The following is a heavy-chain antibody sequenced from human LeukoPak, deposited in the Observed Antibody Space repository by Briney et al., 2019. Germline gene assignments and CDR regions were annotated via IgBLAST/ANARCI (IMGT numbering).Heavy chain of an antibody. V-gene: IGHV3-21*01. Sequence: GGSLRLSCAASGFTFSSYSMNWVRQAPGKGLEWVSSISSSSSYIYYADSVKGRFTISRDNAKNSLYLQMNSLRAEDTAVYYCARGFRGTGDPNLWGYWGQGTLVTVSS. J-gene: IGHJ4*02. D-gene: IGHD7-27*01. CDR2: ISSSSSYI. CDR3: ARGFRGTGDPNLWGY. CDR1: GFTFSSYS.